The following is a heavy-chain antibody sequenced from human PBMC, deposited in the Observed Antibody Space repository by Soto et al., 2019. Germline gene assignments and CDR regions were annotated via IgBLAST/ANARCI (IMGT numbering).Heavy chain of an antibody. CDR3: ARAVRFDYSKVSSWGFDY. D-gene: IGHD4-4*01. CDR2: IIPILGIA. V-gene: IGHV1-69*02. CDR1: GGTFSSYT. J-gene: IGHJ4*02. Sequence: QVQLVQSGAEVKKPGSSVKVSCKASGGTFSSYTISWVRQAPGQGLEWMGRIIPILGIANYAQKFQGRVTITADKSTSTAYMELSSLRSEDTAVYYCARAVRFDYSKVSSWGFDYWGQGTLVTVSS.